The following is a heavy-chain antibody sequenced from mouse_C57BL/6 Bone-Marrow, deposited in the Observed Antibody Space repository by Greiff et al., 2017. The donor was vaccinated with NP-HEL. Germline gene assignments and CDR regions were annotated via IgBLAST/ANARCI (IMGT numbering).Heavy chain of an antibody. D-gene: IGHD2-4*01. CDR1: GYTFTSYG. J-gene: IGHJ2*01. CDR2: IYPRSGNT. CDR3: ERYYERDE. Sequence: VQLQQSGAELARPGASVKLSCTASGYTFTSYGISWVKQRTGQGLEWIGEIYPRSGNTYYTEKFKGQAPLTAAKSSITAYLSLRSLPSEVSAFLFCERYYERDEWGEGTTHTVSS. V-gene: IGHV1-81*01.